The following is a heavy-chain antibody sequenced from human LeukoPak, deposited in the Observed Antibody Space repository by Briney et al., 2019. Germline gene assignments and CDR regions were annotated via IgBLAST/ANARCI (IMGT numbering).Heavy chain of an antibody. Sequence: ASVKISCKASGYTFTSYDINWVRQATGQGLEWMGWMNPNSGNTGYAQKFQGRVTMTRNTSISTAYMELSSLRSEDTAVYYCARAGGYSSSSPPDYWGQGTLVTVSS. D-gene: IGHD6-6*01. V-gene: IGHV1-8*01. CDR2: MNPNSGNT. CDR3: ARAGGYSSSSPPDY. J-gene: IGHJ4*02. CDR1: GYTFTSYD.